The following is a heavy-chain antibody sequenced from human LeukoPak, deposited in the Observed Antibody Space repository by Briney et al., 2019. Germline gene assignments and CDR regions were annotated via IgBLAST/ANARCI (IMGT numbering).Heavy chain of an antibody. CDR3: ARLNYYGSGSYYWYFDY. J-gene: IGHJ4*02. CDR1: GFTFSSYS. Sequence: TPGGSLRLSCAASGFTFSSYSMNWVRQAPGKGLEWVSSISSSSSYIYYADSVKGRFTISRDNAKNSLYLQMNSLRAEDTAVYYCARLNYYGSGSYYWYFDYWGQGTLVTVSS. V-gene: IGHV3-21*01. D-gene: IGHD3-10*01. CDR2: ISSSSSYI.